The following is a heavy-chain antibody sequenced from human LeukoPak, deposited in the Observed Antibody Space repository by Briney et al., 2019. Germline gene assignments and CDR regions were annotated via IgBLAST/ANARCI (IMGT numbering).Heavy chain of an antibody. D-gene: IGHD3-22*01. V-gene: IGHV1-2*02. CDR2: INPNSGGT. CDR3: ARRFSGYWVYYFDY. J-gene: IGHJ4*02. CDR1: GYTFTGYY. Sequence: ASVKVSCKASGYTFTGYYMHWVRQAPGQGLEWMGWINPNSGGTNYAQKFQGRVTMTRDTSISTAYMELSRLRSDDTAVYYCARRFSGYWVYYFDYWGQGILVTVSS.